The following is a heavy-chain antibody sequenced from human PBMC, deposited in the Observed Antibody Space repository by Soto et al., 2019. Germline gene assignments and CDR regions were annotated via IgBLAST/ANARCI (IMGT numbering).Heavy chain of an antibody. V-gene: IGHV3-64D*06. Sequence: GGSLRLSCSVFGFTFTSYAMHWVRQAPGKGLEYIASISSEGATTYYADSVKGRFIISRDNSKNTLYLQMSSLRAEDTAVYYCVKDRYVDYWGQGILVTVSS. CDR2: ISSEGATT. J-gene: IGHJ4*02. CDR3: VKDRYVDY. CDR1: GFTFTSYA.